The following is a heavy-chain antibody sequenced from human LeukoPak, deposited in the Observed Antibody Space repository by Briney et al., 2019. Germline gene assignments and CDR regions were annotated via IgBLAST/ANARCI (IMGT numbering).Heavy chain of an antibody. CDR2: ISHDEGT. CDR3: ARGPDSRKAGY. V-gene: IGHV4-34*01. CDR1: GESFTDYH. D-gene: IGHD1-14*01. J-gene: IGHJ4*02. Sequence: SEXXSLTCDMYGESFTDYHLSWTRQSPGKGLEWIGEISHDEGTNYNPSLRSRVTISLDMAQKQFSLKLTSVTAADTAVYYCARGPDSRKAGYWGPGTLVTVSS.